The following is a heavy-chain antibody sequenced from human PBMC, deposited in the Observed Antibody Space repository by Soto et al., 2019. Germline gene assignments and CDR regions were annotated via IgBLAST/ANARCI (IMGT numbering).Heavy chain of an antibody. CDR1: AGSVSSRSHF. D-gene: IGHD5-12*01. Sequence: QVQLQESGPGVVKPSDTLSVTCTVSAGSVSSRSHFWSWIRQPPGGGLQWIGYIYYTGNTNYSPSLKGRSTLSVDTSRNLFSLRLTSVTAADTAIYYCARYDAESGSNKLDPWGQGTLVTVSS. CDR2: IYYTGNT. V-gene: IGHV4-61*01. CDR3: ARYDAESGSNKLDP. J-gene: IGHJ5*02.